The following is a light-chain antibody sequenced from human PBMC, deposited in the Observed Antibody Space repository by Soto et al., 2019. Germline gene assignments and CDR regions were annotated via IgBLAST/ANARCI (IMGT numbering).Light chain of an antibody. CDR1: QDISGH. V-gene: IGKV1-27*01. Sequence: DIQVTQSPSSLSASVGDRVTITCRASQDISGHLAWYQQKPGKVPNLLIYEASTLQSRVPSRFSASGSGTDFTLTISSLQPEDVATYYCQKYNGTPRTVGQGTKVELK. J-gene: IGKJ1*01. CDR2: EAS. CDR3: QKYNGTPRT.